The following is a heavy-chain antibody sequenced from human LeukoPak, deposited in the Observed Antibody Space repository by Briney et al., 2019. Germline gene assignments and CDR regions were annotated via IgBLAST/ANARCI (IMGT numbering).Heavy chain of an antibody. D-gene: IGHD6-13*01. Sequence: PSETLSLTCTVSGGSISSSSYYWGWIRQPPGKGLEWIGSIYYSGSTYYNPSLKSRVTISVDTSKNQFSLKLSSVTAADTAVYYCARHRGIAQVFDIWGQGTMVTVSS. J-gene: IGHJ3*02. CDR2: IYYSGST. V-gene: IGHV4-39*01. CDR3: ARHRGIAQVFDI. CDR1: GGSISSSSYY.